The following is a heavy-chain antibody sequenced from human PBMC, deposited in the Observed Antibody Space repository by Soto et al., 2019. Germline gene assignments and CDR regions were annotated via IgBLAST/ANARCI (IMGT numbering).Heavy chain of an antibody. Sequence: PGGSLRLSCAASGFTFSSYSMNWVRQAPGKGLEWVSYISSSSSTIYYADSVKGRFTISRDNAKNSLYLQMNSLRDEDTAVYYCAAQWLVPRGMDVWGQGTTVTVSS. CDR1: GFTFSSYS. D-gene: IGHD6-19*01. J-gene: IGHJ6*02. CDR3: AAQWLVPRGMDV. V-gene: IGHV3-48*02. CDR2: ISSSSSTI.